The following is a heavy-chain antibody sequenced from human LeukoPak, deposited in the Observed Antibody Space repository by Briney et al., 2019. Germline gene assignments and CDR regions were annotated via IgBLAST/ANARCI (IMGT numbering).Heavy chain of an antibody. CDR3: ASVRGTGSYSARGAFDI. V-gene: IGHV4-39*07. J-gene: IGHJ3*02. CDR1: GGSISSSSYY. D-gene: IGHD3-10*01. Sequence: SETLSLTCTVSGGSISSSSYYWGWIRQPPGKGLEWIGSIYYSGSTYYNPSLKSRVTISVDTSKNQFSLKLSSVTAADTAVYYCASVRGTGSYSARGAFDIWGQGTMVTVSS. CDR2: IYYSGST.